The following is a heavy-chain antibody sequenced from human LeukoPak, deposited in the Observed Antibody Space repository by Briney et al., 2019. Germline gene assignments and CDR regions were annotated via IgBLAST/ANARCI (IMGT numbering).Heavy chain of an antibody. CDR3: ARVRWKAFDY. CDR2: IKQDGSEK. CDR1: GFTLSSYW. Sequence: GSLRLSCAASGFTLSSYWMSWVRQAPGKGLEWVANIKQDGSEKYYVDSVKGRFTISRDNAKNSLYLQMNSLRAEDTAVYYCARVRWKAFDYWGQGTLVTVSS. D-gene: IGHD1-1*01. J-gene: IGHJ4*02. V-gene: IGHV3-7*03.